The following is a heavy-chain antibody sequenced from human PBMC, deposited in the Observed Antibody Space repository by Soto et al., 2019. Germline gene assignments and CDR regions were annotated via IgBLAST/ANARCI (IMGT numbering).Heavy chain of an antibody. D-gene: IGHD3-10*01. Sequence: QVQLVESGGGVVQSGRSLRLSCAASGFTFSIFAMHWVRQAPGKGLEWVSLISYDGTNKYYAESVKGRFTISRDNSKNTLYLQINRLGDEDTAVYYCARKNYVSGSILAGDFDYWGQGTLVTVSS. CDR1: GFTFSIFA. CDR2: ISYDGTNK. J-gene: IGHJ4*02. CDR3: ARKNYVSGSILAGDFDY. V-gene: IGHV3-33*01.